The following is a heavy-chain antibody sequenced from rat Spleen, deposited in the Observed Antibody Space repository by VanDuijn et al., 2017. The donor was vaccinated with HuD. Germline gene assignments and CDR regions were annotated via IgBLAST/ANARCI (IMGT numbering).Heavy chain of an antibody. V-gene: IGHV5-31*01. CDR1: GFTFNNYW. CDR3: TRDYYSSYILRVYPFDY. Sequence: EVQLVESGGGLVQPGRSLKLSCAASGFTFNNYWMTWIRQAPGKGLEWVASITNTGGSTYYPDSVKGRFTISRDNAKSTLYLQMNSLRSEDTATYYCTRDYYSSYILRVYPFDYWGQGVMVTVSS. J-gene: IGHJ2*01. CDR2: ITNTGGST. D-gene: IGHD1-2*01.